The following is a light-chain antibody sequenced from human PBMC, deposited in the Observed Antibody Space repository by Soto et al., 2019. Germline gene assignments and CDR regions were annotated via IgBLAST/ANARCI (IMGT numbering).Light chain of an antibody. CDR1: QSVSSNY. CDR3: QQYGTSPRT. Sequence: EIVLTQSPGTLSFSPGERATLSCRASQSVSSNYLAWYQQTPGQAPRLLIHGASSRATGIPDRFSGSGSGTDFTLTISRLEPEDFAVYYCQQYGTSPRTFDQGTKVEIK. J-gene: IGKJ1*01. CDR2: GAS. V-gene: IGKV3-20*01.